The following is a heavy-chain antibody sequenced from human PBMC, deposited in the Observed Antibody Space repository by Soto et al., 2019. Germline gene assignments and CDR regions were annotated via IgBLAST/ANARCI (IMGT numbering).Heavy chain of an antibody. CDR2: IGTIRDT. V-gene: IGHV3-13*01. J-gene: IGHJ5*02. Sequence: PGGSLRLSCAASGFTFSTYDMHWVRQATGKGLEWVSAIGTIRDTYYLDSVKGRFTISRENAKNSVYLQMNSLRAGDTAVYYCARGPSNQSESSPPPKFDPWGRGTLVTVSS. CDR1: GFTFSTYD. CDR3: ARGPSNQSESSPPPKFDP.